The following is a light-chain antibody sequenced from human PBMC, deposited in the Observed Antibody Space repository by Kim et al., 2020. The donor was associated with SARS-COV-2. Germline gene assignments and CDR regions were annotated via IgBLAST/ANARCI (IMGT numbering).Light chain of an antibody. CDR2: GSS. Sequence: EIVLTQSPGTLSLSPGDRATLSCRASERVSSNYLAWYQQKSGQAPRLLIYGSSTRATGIPDRFSGSGSGTDFTLTIIRLEPEDFAVYYCQQYGASPPYSFGQGTKLEI. V-gene: IGKV3-20*01. J-gene: IGKJ2*01. CDR3: QQYGASPPYS. CDR1: ERVSSNY.